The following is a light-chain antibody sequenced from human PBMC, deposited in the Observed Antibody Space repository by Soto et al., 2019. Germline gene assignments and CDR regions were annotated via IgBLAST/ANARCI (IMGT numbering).Light chain of an antibody. CDR3: SSFAGGGNPVL. Sequence: QSALTQPPSASGSLGQSVTISCTGTSSDVGGYNYVSWHQQHPGKAPKVMIYEVTKRPPGVPDRFSGSKSGNTASLTVSGLQAEDEDNYYCSSFAGGGNPVLLGGGTKLTVL. V-gene: IGLV2-8*01. J-gene: IGLJ2*01. CDR2: EVT. CDR1: SSDVGGYNY.